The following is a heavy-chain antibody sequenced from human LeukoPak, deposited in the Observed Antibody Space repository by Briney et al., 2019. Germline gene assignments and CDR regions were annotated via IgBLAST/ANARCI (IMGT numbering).Heavy chain of an antibody. CDR1: GFTFSASY. CDR3: ARDPRTVRI. J-gene: IGHJ4*02. V-gene: IGHV3-11*06. CDR2: ISENSGDT. Sequence: TGGSLRLSCVASGFTFSASYMTWVRQPPGKGLEWLSYISENSGDTNYADSVKGRFTVSRDNAKSSLYLQMNSLRVEDTAVYYCARDPRTVRIWGQGTLVTVSS. D-gene: IGHD1-1*01.